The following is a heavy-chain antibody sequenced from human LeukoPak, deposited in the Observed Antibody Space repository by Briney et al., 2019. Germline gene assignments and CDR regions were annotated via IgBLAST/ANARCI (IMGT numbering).Heavy chain of an antibody. J-gene: IGHJ4*02. V-gene: IGHV4-34*01. CDR1: GGSFSGYY. D-gene: IGHD2-2*01. CDR3: ARGRPAANFDY. Sequence: SETLSLTCAVYGGSFSGYYWSWIRQPPGKGLEWIGEINHSGGTNYNPSLKSRVTISVDTSKNQFSLKLSSVTAADTAVYYCARGRPAANFDYWGQGTLVTVSS. CDR2: INHSGGT.